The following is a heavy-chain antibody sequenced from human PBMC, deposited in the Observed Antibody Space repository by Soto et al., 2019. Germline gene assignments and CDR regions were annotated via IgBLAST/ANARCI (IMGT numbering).Heavy chain of an antibody. J-gene: IGHJ6*02. CDR2: IYHSGST. D-gene: IGHD2-15*01. V-gene: IGHV4-30-2*01. CDR3: ARAPGYCSGGSCKNYYYGMDV. CDR1: GGSISSGGYS. Sequence: QLQLQESGSGLVKPSQTLSLTCAVSGGSISSGGYSWSWIRQPPGKGLEWIGYIYHSGSTYYNPSLTSRVTISVDRSKNQFSLKLSSVTAADTAVYYCARAPGYCSGGSCKNYYYGMDVWGQGTTVTVSS.